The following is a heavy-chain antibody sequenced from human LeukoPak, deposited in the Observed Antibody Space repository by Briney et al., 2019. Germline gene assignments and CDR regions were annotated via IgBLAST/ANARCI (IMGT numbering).Heavy chain of an antibody. V-gene: IGHV1-2*02. CDR1: GYTFTGYY. CDR3: AREGGMYCSSTSCEYYYYYMDV. CDR2: INPNSGGT. J-gene: IGHJ6*03. Sequence: GASVKVSCKASGYTFTGYYMHWVRQAPGQGLEWMGWINPNSGGTNYAQKFQGRVTMTRDTSISTAYMELSRLRSDDTAVYYCAREGGMYCSSTSCEYYYYYMDVWGKGTTVTISS. D-gene: IGHD2-2*01.